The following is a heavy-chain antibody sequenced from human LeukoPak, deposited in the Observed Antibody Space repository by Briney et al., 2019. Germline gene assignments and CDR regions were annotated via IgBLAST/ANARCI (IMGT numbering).Heavy chain of an antibody. Sequence: GGSLRLSCAVSGFSFSSYWVHWVRQAPGKGLVWVSRFNGDGSTTTYADSVKGRLTISRDNAKNTLYLQMNSLRAEDTAVYYCARDYYYGMDVWGQGTTVTVSS. CDR1: GFSFSSYW. J-gene: IGHJ6*02. CDR2: FNGDGSTT. V-gene: IGHV3-74*01. CDR3: ARDYYYGMDV.